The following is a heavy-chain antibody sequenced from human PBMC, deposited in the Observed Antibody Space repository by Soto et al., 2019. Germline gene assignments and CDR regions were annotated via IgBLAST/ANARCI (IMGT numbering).Heavy chain of an antibody. J-gene: IGHJ4*02. CDR1: DGSISNSSYY. D-gene: IGHD3-9*01. Sequence: SQTHSLTHTVSDGSISNSSYYWGWIRQPPGKGLEWIGSIYYSGSTNYNPSLKSRVTISVDTSKNQSSLKLSSVTAADTAVYYCARVSPNFDWLLPSFDYWGQGTLVTVSS. V-gene: IGHV4-39*07. CDR3: ARVSPNFDWLLPSFDY. CDR2: IYYSGST.